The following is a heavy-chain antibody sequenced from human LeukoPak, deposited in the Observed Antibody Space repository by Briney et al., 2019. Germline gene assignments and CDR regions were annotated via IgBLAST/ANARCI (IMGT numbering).Heavy chain of an antibody. V-gene: IGHV3-23*01. J-gene: IGHJ4*02. Sequence: GRSPRLSCAASGFTFSDYAMSWVRQAPGKGLEWVSAISGSGGSTYYADSVKGRFTISRDNSKNTLYLQMNSLRAEDTAVYYCAKDVPSIAVAGTSRTYFDYWGQGTLVAVSS. D-gene: IGHD6-19*01. CDR2: ISGSGGST. CDR1: GFTFSDYA. CDR3: AKDVPSIAVAGTSRTYFDY.